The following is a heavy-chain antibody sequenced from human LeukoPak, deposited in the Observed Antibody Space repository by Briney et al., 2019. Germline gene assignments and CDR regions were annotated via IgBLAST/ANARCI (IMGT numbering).Heavy chain of an antibody. D-gene: IGHD6-13*01. CDR1: GFTFSDYY. V-gene: IGHV3-11*01. CDR3: ARRAARGRCFDY. Sequence: GGSLRLSCAVSGFTFSDYYMSWIRQAPGKGLEWVSYISSGGSTISHADSVKGRFTISRDNAENSLYLQMNSLRAEDTAVYYCARRAARGRCFDYWGQGTLVTVSS. J-gene: IGHJ4*02. CDR2: ISSGGSTI.